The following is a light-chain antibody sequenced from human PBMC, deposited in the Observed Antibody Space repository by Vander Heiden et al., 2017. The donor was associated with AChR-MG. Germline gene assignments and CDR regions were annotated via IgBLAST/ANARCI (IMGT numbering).Light chain of an antibody. Sequence: QSALTQPASVSGSSGQSITISCTGTYSDIGRYNYVSWYQQHPGKAPKVLIYDVNKWPSGVSHRFSGSKHGNTASLTISGLQAEDEADYYCISYTSSNSVWVFGGGTKL. CDR3: ISYTSSNSVWV. V-gene: IGLV2-14*01. CDR2: DVN. CDR1: YSDIGRYNY. J-gene: IGLJ3*02.